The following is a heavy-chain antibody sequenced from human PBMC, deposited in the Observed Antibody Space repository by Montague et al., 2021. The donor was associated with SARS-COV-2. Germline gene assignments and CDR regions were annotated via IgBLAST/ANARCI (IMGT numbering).Heavy chain of an antibody. CDR2: IKQDGSEK. J-gene: IGHJ6*02. CDR3: ARWGGTHYYDSSGYYYDYYYSGMDV. Sequence: SLRLSCAASGFTFSSYWMSWVRQAPGKGLEWVANIKQDGSEKNYVDSVKGRFTSSRDNAKKSLYLQMNSLRAEDTAVYYCARWGGTHYYDSSGYYYDYYYSGMDVWGQGTTVTVSS. CDR1: GFTFSSYW. D-gene: IGHD3-22*01. V-gene: IGHV3-7*01.